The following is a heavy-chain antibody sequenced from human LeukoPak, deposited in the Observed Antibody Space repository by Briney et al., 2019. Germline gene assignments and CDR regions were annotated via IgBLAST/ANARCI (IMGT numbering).Heavy chain of an antibody. CDR1: GYTFTSYY. Sequence: ASVKVSCKASGYTFTSYYMHWVRQAPGQGLEWMGGISAYNGNTNYAQKRQGRVTMTTDTSTSTAYMELRSLRSDDTAVYYCARGNGDGSSWYIVTLDYWGQGTLVTVSS. CDR2: ISAYNGNT. J-gene: IGHJ4*02. V-gene: IGHV1-18*04. D-gene: IGHD6-13*01. CDR3: ARGNGDGSSWYIVTLDY.